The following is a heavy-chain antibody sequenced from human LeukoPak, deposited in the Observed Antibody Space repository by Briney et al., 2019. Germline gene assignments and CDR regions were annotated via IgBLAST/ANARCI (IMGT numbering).Heavy chain of an antibody. Sequence: PGGSLRLSCAASGFTFSSYAMHWVRQAPGKGLEWVAVISYDGSNKYYADSVKGRFTISRDNSKNTLYLQMNSLRAEDTAVYYCAKDRRSSSWYDYWGQGTLVTVSS. J-gene: IGHJ4*02. D-gene: IGHD6-13*01. CDR1: GFTFSSYA. V-gene: IGHV3-30-3*01. CDR3: AKDRRSSSWYDY. CDR2: ISYDGSNK.